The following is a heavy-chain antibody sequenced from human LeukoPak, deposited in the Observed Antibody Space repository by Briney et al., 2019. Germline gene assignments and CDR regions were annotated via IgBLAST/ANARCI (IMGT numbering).Heavy chain of an antibody. J-gene: IGHJ6*02. V-gene: IGHV1-46*01. CDR3: ARGAMVIWSANYYGMDV. CDR2: IYPRDGST. Sequence: ASVKVSCKASGYTFTSNYIHWVRQAPGQGLEWMGMIYPRDGSTSYAQKLQGRVTMTTDTSTSTAYMELRSLRSDDTAVYYCARGAMVIWSANYYGMDVWGQGTTVTVSS. D-gene: IGHD3-22*01. CDR1: GYTFTSNY.